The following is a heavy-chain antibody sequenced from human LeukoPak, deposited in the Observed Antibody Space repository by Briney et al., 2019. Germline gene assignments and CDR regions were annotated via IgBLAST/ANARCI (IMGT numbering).Heavy chain of an antibody. CDR3: ARGRTSTAVAGTGIYYYYGMDV. J-gene: IGHJ6*02. D-gene: IGHD6-19*01. V-gene: IGHV4-61*01. CDR2: IYYSGST. Sequence: SETLSLTCTVSGGSVSSGSYYWSWIRQPPGKGLEWIGYIYYSGSTNYNPSLKSRVTISVDTSKNQFSLKLSSVTAADTAVYYCARGRTSTAVAGTGIYYYYGMDVWGQGTTVTVPS. CDR1: GGSVSSGSYY.